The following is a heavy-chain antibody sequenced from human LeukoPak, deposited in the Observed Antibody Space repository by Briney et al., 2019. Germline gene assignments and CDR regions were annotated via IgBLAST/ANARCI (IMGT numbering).Heavy chain of an antibody. CDR2: ISYDGSNK. V-gene: IGHV3-30*04. CDR1: GFTFSRYG. CDR3: ARDGYYYGSGSYYKVDFDY. Sequence: SGGSLRLSCAASGFTFSRYGMHWVRQAPGKGLEWVTAISYDGSNKYYADSVKGRFTISRDNAKNSLYLQMNSLRAEDTAVYYCARDGYYYGSGSYYKVDFDYWGQGTLVTVSS. J-gene: IGHJ4*02. D-gene: IGHD3-10*01.